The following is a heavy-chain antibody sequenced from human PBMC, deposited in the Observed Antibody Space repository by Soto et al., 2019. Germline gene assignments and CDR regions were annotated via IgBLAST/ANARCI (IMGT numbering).Heavy chain of an antibody. CDR1: GGSITSSSHF. J-gene: IGHJ5*02. Sequence: SETLSLTCTVSGGSITSSSHFWGWVRQPPGKGLEWIGTIYFTGNTCYTPSLKSRLTMSIDTSKNEFSLRLNSVTAADTAVYYCAGQTFTIAAASYGRSNWFDPWGPGTLVTVSS. CDR2: IYFTGNT. CDR3: AGQTFTIAAASYGRSNWFDP. D-gene: IGHD6-25*01. V-gene: IGHV4-39*01.